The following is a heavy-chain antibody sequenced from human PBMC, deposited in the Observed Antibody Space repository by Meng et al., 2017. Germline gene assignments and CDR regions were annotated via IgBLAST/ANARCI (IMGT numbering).Heavy chain of an antibody. D-gene: IGHD3-22*01. CDR2: IYYSGST. CDR1: GGSISSGGYY. J-gene: IGHJ5*02. V-gene: IGHV4-31*01. CDR3: ARGRGYYYDSSGYSNNWFDP. Sequence: SETLSLTCTVSGGSISSGGYYWSWTRQHPGKGLEWIGYIYYSGSTYYNPSLKSLVTISVDTSKNQFSLKLSSVTAADTAVYYCARGRGYYYDSSGYSNNWFDPWGQGTLVTVSS.